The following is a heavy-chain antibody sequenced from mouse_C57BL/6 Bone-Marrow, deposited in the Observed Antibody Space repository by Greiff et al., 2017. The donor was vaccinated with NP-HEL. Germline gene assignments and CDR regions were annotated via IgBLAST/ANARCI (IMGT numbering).Heavy chain of an antibody. J-gene: IGHJ4*01. D-gene: IGHD1-1*01. CDR3: TTVVVTTVVATDDAMDY. CDR1: GGGRGDED. CDR2: IDPENGDT. Sequence: VQLQQSGAELVRRGEEGKGGGKEEGGGRGDEDVRGVWERPEQGLEWIGWIDPENGDTEYASKFQGKATITADTSSNTAYLQLSSLTSEDTCVYYCTTVVVTTVVATDDAMDYLGQGTEVTV. V-gene: IGHV14-4*01.